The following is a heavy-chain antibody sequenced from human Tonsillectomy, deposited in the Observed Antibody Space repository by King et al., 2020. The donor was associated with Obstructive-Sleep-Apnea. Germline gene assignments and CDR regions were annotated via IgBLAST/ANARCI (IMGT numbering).Heavy chain of an antibody. CDR3: ARDSRYDY. J-gene: IGHJ4*02. CDR2: ISTNGNNT. CDR1: GFTFSSYA. V-gene: IGHV3-64*01. Sequence: DVQLVESGGGLVQPGGSLRLSCAASGFTFSSYAMHWVRQAPGKGLEYVSAISTNGNNTYYANSVRGRFTISRDNSKNTLYLQMGSLRAEDMAVYYCARDSRYDYWGQGTLVTVSS.